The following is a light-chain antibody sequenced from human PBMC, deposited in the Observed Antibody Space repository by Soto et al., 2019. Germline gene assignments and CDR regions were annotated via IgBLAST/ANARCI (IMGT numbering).Light chain of an antibody. V-gene: IGKV1-5*03. Sequence: DIQMTQSPSTLSASVGDRVTITCRASQTISSWLAWYQQKAGKAPKLLIYKASSFESGVPSRFSGRGSGTEFTLTISSLQPEDFAVYYCQQYYTWWTFGQGTKVEIK. CDR1: QTISSW. J-gene: IGKJ1*01. CDR2: KAS. CDR3: QQYYTWWT.